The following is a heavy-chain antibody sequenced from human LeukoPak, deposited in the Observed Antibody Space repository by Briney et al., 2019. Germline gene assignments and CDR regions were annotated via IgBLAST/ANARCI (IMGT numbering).Heavy chain of an antibody. J-gene: IGHJ6*04. CDR2: ISTSSTYT. CDR1: GFTFSDYY. D-gene: IGHD2-2*01. Sequence: KPGGSLRLSCAASGFTFSDYYMNWIRLAPGKGLEWVSPISTSSTYTNYADSVRGRFTISRDNANNSLYLQMNSLRAEDTAVYYCARAQVVPAATYYYYYGMDVWGKGTTVTVSS. V-gene: IGHV3-11*06. CDR3: ARAQVVPAATYYYYYGMDV.